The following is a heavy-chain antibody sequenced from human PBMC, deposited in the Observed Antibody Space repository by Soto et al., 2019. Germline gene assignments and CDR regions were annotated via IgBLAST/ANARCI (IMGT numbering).Heavy chain of an antibody. J-gene: IGHJ4*02. Sequence: PAECPRLSCVVSESRLTTSDMSWVRQAPGKGLEWLSAITRAAGTTYYADSVKGRFTISRDASQNTVYLQMNSLRAEDTAVYYCASAPSGGNALRDYWGPGTLVTVSS. D-gene: IGHD2-15*01. CDR3: ASAPSGGNALRDY. CDR1: ESRLTTSD. V-gene: IGHV3-23*01. CDR2: ITRAAGTT.